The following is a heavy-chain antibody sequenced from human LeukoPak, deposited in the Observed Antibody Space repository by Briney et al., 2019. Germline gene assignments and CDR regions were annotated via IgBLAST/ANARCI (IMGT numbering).Heavy chain of an antibody. D-gene: IGHD6-13*01. CDR1: GGSFSGHY. V-gene: IGHV4-34*01. CDR2: INHSGST. Sequence: PSETLSLTCAVHGGSFSGHYWSWLRQPPGKGLKWTGEINHSGSTNYNPSLKSRVTISVDTSKNQFSLKLSSVTAADTAVYYCARVTLAAAGPVDYWGQGTLVTVSS. J-gene: IGHJ4*02. CDR3: ARVTLAAAGPVDY.